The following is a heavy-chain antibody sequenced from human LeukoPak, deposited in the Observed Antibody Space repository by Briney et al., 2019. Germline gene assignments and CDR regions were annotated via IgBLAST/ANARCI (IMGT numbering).Heavy chain of an antibody. V-gene: IGHV4-4*07. CDR3: ARALNPLTGTYYFDY. D-gene: IGHD4/OR15-4a*01. Sequence: PSETLSLTCSVSDASINSHYWTWIRQPAGKGLEWIGRIYISGSTNYSPSLKSRVTMSVDTSKNQFSLNLISVTAADTAVYYCARALNPLTGTYYFDYWGQGTLVTVSS. J-gene: IGHJ4*02. CDR1: DASINSHY. CDR2: IYISGST.